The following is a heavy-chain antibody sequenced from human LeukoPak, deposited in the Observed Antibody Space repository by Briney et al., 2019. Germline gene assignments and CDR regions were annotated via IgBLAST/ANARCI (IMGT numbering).Heavy chain of an antibody. CDR2: IRYDGSNK. Sequence: GGSLRLSCAASGFTFSSYGMHWVRQAPGKGLEWVAFIRYDGSNKYYADSVKGRFTISRDNSKNTLYLQMNSLRAEDTAVYYCAKVQGYCSSTSCYGFSYYMDVWGKGTTVTVSS. CDR3: AKVQGYCSSTSCYGFSYYMDV. V-gene: IGHV3-30*02. J-gene: IGHJ6*03. D-gene: IGHD2-2*01. CDR1: GFTFSSYG.